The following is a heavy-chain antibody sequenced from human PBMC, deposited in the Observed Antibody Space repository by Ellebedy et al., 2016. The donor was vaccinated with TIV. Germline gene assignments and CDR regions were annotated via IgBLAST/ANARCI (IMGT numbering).Heavy chain of an antibody. CDR3: ARDFQGIAAAGTNFGY. CDR2: ISYDGSNK. V-gene: IGHV3-30-3*01. CDR1: GFTFSSYA. J-gene: IGHJ4*02. Sequence: GESLKISCAASGFTFSSYAMHWVRQAPAKGLEWVAVISYDGSNKYYADSVKGRFTISRDNSKNTLYMQMNSLRAEDTAVYYCARDFQGIAAAGTNFGYWGQGTLVTVSS. D-gene: IGHD6-13*01.